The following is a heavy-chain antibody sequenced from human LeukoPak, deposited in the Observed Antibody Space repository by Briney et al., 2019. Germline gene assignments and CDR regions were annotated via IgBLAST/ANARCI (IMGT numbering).Heavy chain of an antibody. J-gene: IGHJ4*02. Sequence: KTSETLSLTCAVYGGSFSDYYWSWIRQPPGKGLEWIGEINHSGSTKYNPSLKSRVTISVDTSKNQFSLKLSSVTAADTAVYYCARERGYIYRNSFDYWGQGTLVTVSS. CDR1: GGSFSDYY. CDR2: INHSGST. D-gene: IGHD5-18*01. V-gene: IGHV4-34*01. CDR3: ARERGYIYRNSFDY.